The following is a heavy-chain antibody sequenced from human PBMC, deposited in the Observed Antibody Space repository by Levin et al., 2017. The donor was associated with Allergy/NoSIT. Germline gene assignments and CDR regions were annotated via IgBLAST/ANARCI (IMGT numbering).Heavy chain of an antibody. J-gene: IGHJ6*02. CDR1: GFTFSSYA. Sequence: AGGSLRLSCAASGFTFSSYAMHWVRQAPGKGLEWVAVISYDGSNKYYADSVKGRFTISRDNSKNTLYLQMNSLRAEDTAVYYCARDEASGYYYYYGMDVWGQGTTVTVSS. CDR2: ISYDGSNK. D-gene: IGHD6-6*01. CDR3: ARDEASGYYYYYGMDV. V-gene: IGHV3-30-3*01.